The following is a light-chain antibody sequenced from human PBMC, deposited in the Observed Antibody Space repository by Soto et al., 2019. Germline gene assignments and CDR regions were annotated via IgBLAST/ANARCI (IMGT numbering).Light chain of an antibody. V-gene: IGKV1-39*01. CDR1: QTIGTF. J-gene: IGKJ4*01. CDR2: AAS. Sequence: NRVSQSPASVSFSLGDRLTIPCRASQTIGTFLNWYQQKPGKAPNLLIYAASSLHSGVPSRFSGSGSGTDFTLTISSLQPEDFATYYCQQGYSSTPLSFGGGAKVDIK. CDR3: QQGYSSTPLS.